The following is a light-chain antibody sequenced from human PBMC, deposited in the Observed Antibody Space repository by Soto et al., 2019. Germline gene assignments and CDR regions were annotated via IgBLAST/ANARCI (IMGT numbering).Light chain of an antibody. CDR2: AAS. Sequence: DIQMTQSPSILSASVGDRVTITCRASQSISSYLNWYQQKPGKAPKLLIYAASSLQSGVPSRFSGSGSGTDFTLTISSLQPEDFATYYCQQSYSLFGQGTKVDIK. CDR1: QSISSY. CDR3: QQSYSL. J-gene: IGKJ1*01. V-gene: IGKV1-39*01.